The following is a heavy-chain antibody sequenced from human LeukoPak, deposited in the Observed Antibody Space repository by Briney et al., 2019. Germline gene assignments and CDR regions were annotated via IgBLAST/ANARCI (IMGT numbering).Heavy chain of an antibody. D-gene: IGHD6-19*01. J-gene: IGHJ4*02. CDR3: ARRQQWLGGDFDY. CDR2: INPNSGDT. Sequence: ASVKVSCKASGYTFTGYYMHWVRQAPGQGLEWMGWINPNSGDTNYAQKFQGRVTMTRDTSISTAYMELSRLRSDDTAVYYCARRQQWLGGDFDYWGQGTLVTVSS. CDR1: GYTFTGYY. V-gene: IGHV1-2*02.